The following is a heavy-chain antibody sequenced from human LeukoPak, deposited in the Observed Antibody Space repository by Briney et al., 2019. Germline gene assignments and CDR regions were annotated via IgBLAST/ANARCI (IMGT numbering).Heavy chain of an antibody. CDR1: GFTVSSNS. CDR2: IYSGGST. Sequence: GGSLRLSCAASGFTVSSNSMSWVRQAPGKGLEWVSVIYSGGSTKYADSVKGRFTIFRDNSKNTLNLQMNSLRAEDTAVYYCARHLRYGSGGYFAYWGQGTLVTVSS. D-gene: IGHD3-10*01. V-gene: IGHV3-66*04. J-gene: IGHJ4*02. CDR3: ARHLRYGSGGYFAY.